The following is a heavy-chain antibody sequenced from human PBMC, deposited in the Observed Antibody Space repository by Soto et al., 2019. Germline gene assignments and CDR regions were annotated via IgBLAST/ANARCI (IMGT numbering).Heavy chain of an antibody. J-gene: IGHJ5*02. D-gene: IGHD3-3*01. CDR2: INHSGST. V-gene: IGHV4-34*01. CDR1: GGSFSGYY. CDR3: ARGPPYYDFWSGHFNWGNWFDP. Sequence: PSETLSLTCAVYGGSFSGYYWSWIRQPPGKGLEWIGEINHSGSTNYNPSLKSRVTISVDTSKNQFSLKLSSVTAADTAVYYCARGPPYYDFWSGHFNWGNWFDPWGQGTLVTI.